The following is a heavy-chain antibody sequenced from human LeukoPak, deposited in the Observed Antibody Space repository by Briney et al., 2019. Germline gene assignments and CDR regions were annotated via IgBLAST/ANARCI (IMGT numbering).Heavy chain of an antibody. CDR1: GDSVSSGDNY. CDR3: ARAAAGTNSWYYFDY. CDR2: IHYSGST. Sequence: SETLSLTCTVSGDSVSSGDNYWSWIRQPPGKGLEWIGYIHYSGSTYYNPSLKSRVIISGDMSKNQFSLTLNSLTAADSAMYYCARAAAGTNSWYYFDYWGQGTLVTVSS. J-gene: IGHJ4*02. D-gene: IGHD6-19*01. V-gene: IGHV4-30-4*01.